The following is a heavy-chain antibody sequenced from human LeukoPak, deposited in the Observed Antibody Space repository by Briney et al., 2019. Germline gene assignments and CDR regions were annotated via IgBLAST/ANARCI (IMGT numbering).Heavy chain of an antibody. V-gene: IGHV3-74*01. J-gene: IGHJ4*02. Sequence: SGGSLRLSCAASGFTFSSYWMHWVRQAPGKGLVWVSRINSDGSSTSYADSVKGRFTISRDNAKNTVFLQMNSLRAEDTAVYYCAKWGDYDVLTGYYVSDYWGQGTLVTVSS. CDR3: AKWGDYDVLTGYYVSDY. CDR1: GFTFSSYW. CDR2: INSDGSST. D-gene: IGHD3-9*01.